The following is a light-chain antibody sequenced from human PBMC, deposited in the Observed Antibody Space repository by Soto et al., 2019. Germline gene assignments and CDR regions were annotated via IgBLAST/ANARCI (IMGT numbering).Light chain of an antibody. CDR1: QSISSW. CDR3: QQYNSLWT. V-gene: IGKV1-5*03. Sequence: DIQMTQSPSTLSASVGDRVTITCRASQSISSWLAWYQQKPGKAPKLLIYKASSLERGVPTGFSGSGSGTEFTLTISRLQPDDVANYYGQQYNSLWTFGQGSKVEIK. J-gene: IGKJ1*01. CDR2: KAS.